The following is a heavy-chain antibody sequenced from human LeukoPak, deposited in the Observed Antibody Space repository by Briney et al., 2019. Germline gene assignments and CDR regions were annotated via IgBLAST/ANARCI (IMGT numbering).Heavy chain of an antibody. Sequence: GGSLRLSCAASGFTFSSYAMSWVRQAPGKGLEWVSAISGSGGSTYYADSVKGRFTISRDNSKNTLYLQMNSLRAEDTAVYYLGKMTTVGTRERAQHPLDYWGQGTLVTVSS. D-gene: IGHD4-23*01. CDR1: GFTFSSYA. CDR2: ISGSGGST. V-gene: IGHV3-23*01. CDR3: GKMTTVGTRERAQHPLDY. J-gene: IGHJ4*02.